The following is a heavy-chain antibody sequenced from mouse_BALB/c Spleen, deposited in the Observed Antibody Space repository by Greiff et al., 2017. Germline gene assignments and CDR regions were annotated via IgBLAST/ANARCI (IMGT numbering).Heavy chain of an antibody. CDR1: GFTFSSYA. CDR3: ARYYDYDWFAY. Sequence: DVMLVESGGGLVKPGGSLKLSCAASGFTFSSYAMSWVRQSPEKRLEWVAEISSGGSYTYYPDTVTGRFTISRDNAKNTLYLEMSSLRSEDTAMYYCARYYDYDWFAYWGQGTLVTVSA. J-gene: IGHJ3*01. D-gene: IGHD2-4*01. V-gene: IGHV5-9-4*01. CDR2: ISSGGSYT.